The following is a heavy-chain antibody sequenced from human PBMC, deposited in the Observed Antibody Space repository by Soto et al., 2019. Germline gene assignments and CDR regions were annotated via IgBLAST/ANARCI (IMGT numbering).Heavy chain of an antibody. D-gene: IGHD4-17*01. V-gene: IGHV4-59*01. Sequence: PSATLSLTCAVSGGSIRSYYWSWIRQPPGKGLEWIGYIYYSGSTNYNPSLKSRVTISVDTSKNQFSLKLSSVTAADTAVYYCARRYGASFDYWGQGTLVTVS. J-gene: IGHJ4*02. CDR3: ARRYGASFDY. CDR2: IYYSGST. CDR1: GGSIRSYY.